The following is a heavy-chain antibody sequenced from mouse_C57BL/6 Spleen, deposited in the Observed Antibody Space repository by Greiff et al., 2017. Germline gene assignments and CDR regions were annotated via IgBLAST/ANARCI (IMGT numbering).Heavy chain of an antibody. V-gene: IGHV1-80*01. CDR3: ARSDYGSSYGYCDY. CDR1: GYAFSSYW. Sequence: QVQLKESGAELVKPGASVKISCKASGYAFSSYWMNWVKQRPGKGLEWIGQIYPGDGDTNYNGKFKGKATLTADKSSSTAYMQLSSLTSEDSAVYFWARSDYGSSYGYCDYWGQGTTLTVSA. CDR2: IYPGDGDT. J-gene: IGHJ2*01. D-gene: IGHD1-1*01.